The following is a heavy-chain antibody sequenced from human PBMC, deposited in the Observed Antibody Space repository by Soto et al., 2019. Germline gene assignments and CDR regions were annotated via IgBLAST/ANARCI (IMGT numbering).Heavy chain of an antibody. CDR2: IYYSGST. CDR1: GGSIGSSSYY. J-gene: IGHJ3*02. D-gene: IGHD5-12*01. V-gene: IGHV4-39*01. Sequence: SETLSLTCTVSGGSIGSSSYYWGWIRQPPGKGLEWIGSIYYSGSTYYNPSLKSRVTISVDTSKNQFSLKLSSVTAADTAVYYCARPYSGYDSHAFDIWGQGTMVTVSS. CDR3: ARPYSGYDSHAFDI.